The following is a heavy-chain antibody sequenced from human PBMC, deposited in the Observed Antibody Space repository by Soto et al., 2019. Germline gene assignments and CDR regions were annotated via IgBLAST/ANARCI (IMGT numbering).Heavy chain of an antibody. CDR3: APGHGPGSFLIDY. J-gene: IGHJ4*02. Sequence: QVQLVESGGGVVQPGRSLRLSCAASGFTFSSHATHWARQAPGKGLEWVAVIRNDGSNEHYVDSVRGRFTISRDNSKNTLYLQMNSLRVEDTAVYYCAPGHGPGSFLIDYWGQGTLVTVSS. CDR2: IRNDGSNE. V-gene: IGHV3-33*01. CDR1: GFTFSSHA. D-gene: IGHD3-10*01.